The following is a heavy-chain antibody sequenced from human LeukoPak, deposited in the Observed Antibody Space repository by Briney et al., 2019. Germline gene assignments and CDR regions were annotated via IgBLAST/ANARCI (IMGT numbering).Heavy chain of an antibody. D-gene: IGHD3-3*01. Sequence: GGSLRLSCAASGFTVSSNYMSWVRQAPGKGLEWVSTIDGTYDSGRTYYADSVKGRFTISRDNSKNTLYLQMNSLRAEDTAVYYCARPHYDFWSGAAFDIWGQGTMVTVSS. V-gene: IGHV3-66*03. CDR3: ARPHYDFWSGAAFDI. J-gene: IGHJ3*02. CDR1: GFTVSSNY. CDR2: IDGTYDSGRT.